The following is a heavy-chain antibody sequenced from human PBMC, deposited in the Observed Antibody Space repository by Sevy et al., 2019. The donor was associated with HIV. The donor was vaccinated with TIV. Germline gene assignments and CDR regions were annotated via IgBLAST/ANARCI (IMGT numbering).Heavy chain of an antibody. J-gene: IGHJ5*02. CDR1: GDSVSSNSAA. D-gene: IGHD6-13*01. CDR3: ARDLGSSLNWFDP. V-gene: IGHV6-1*01. Sequence: SQTLLTCAISGDSVSSNSAAWNWIRQSPSRGLEWLGRTYYRSKWYNDYAVSVKSRITINPDTSKNQFSLQLNSVTPEDTAVYYCARDLGSSLNWFDPWGQGTLVTVSS. CDR2: TYYRSKWYN.